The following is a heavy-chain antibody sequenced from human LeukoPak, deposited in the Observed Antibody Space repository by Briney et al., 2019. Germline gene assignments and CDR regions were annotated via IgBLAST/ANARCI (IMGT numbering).Heavy chain of an antibody. V-gene: IGHV3-23*01. Sequence: GGSLRLSCVASGFAFSSFAMSWVRQALGKGLEWVSGFTGSGSTYHAASVKGRFPISRDNSKKTLSLQMNSLRAEDTAVYYCAKMKGVRLYDYCMDVWGKGTTVTVSS. D-gene: IGHD2-21*01. CDR2: FTGSGST. CDR3: AKMKGVRLYDYCMDV. CDR1: GFAFSSFA. J-gene: IGHJ6*03.